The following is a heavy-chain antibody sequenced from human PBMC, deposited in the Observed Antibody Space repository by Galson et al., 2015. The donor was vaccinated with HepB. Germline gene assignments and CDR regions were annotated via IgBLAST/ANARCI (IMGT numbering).Heavy chain of an antibody. CDR2: ISYSGST. CDR1: GDSISRYY. CDR3: ARSILIAAAAIRFDP. D-gene: IGHD6-13*01. Sequence: SETLSLTCTVSGDSISRYYWSWIRQPPGEGLEWIGYISYSGSTNYNPSLQSRVTISVDTTKNQFSLKVSSVTAADTAVYYCARSILIAAAAIRFDPWGQGTLVTVSS. V-gene: IGHV4-59*01. J-gene: IGHJ5*02.